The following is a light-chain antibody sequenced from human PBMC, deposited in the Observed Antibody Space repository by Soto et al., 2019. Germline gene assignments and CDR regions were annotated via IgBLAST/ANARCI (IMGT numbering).Light chain of an antibody. CDR1: QSVSSNY. CDR3: QQYGGSPGT. V-gene: IGKV3-20*01. Sequence: EIVLTQSPGTLSLSPGERVTLSCRASQSVSSNYLAWYRQKPGQAPRLLIYDASSRATGIPDRFSGSGSGTDFTLTISRLEPEDFAVYYCQQYGGSPGTFGQGTKVEI. CDR2: DAS. J-gene: IGKJ1*01.